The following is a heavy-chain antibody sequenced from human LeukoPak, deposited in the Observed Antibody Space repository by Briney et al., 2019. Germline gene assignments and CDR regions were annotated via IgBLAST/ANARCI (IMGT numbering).Heavy chain of an antibody. J-gene: IGHJ5*02. V-gene: IGHV3-23*01. Sequence: GGSLRLSCAASGFTFSSYSMSWVRQAPGKGLEWVSTISGSGGTTYYADSVKGRFTISRDDSKNTLYLQMNSLRAEDTAVYYCATPRYGSGSYYKGWFDPWGRGTLVTVSS. CDR1: GFTFSSYS. CDR3: ATPRYGSGSYYKGWFDP. CDR2: ISGSGGTT. D-gene: IGHD3-10*01.